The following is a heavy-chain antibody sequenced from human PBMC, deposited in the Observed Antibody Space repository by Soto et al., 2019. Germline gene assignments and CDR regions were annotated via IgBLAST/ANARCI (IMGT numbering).Heavy chain of an antibody. CDR1: GFTFSSYG. J-gene: IGHJ6*02. CDR2: ISYDGSNK. V-gene: IGHV3-30*18. Sequence: QVQLVESGGGVVQPGRSLRLSCAASGFTFSSYGMQWVRQAPGKGLEWVAVISYDGSNKYYADSVKGRFTISRDNSKNTLYLQMNSLRAEDTAVYYCAKDVLRFLEWLAFYGMDVWGQGTTVTVYS. D-gene: IGHD3-3*01. CDR3: AKDVLRFLEWLAFYGMDV.